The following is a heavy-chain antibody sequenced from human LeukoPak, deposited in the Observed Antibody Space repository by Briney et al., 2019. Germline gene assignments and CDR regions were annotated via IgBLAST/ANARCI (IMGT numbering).Heavy chain of an antibody. CDR3: ASLARDY. D-gene: IGHD3-3*02. Sequence: GGSLRVSCAASGFILSITYMTWVRQAPGKGLEWVSVIHNDGSTYYADSVKGRFTASRDNSKNMLFLRMNSLRVEDTAVYFRASLARDYWGQGTLVSVSS. J-gene: IGHJ4*02. V-gene: IGHV3-53*01. CDR2: IHNDGST. CDR1: GFILSITY.